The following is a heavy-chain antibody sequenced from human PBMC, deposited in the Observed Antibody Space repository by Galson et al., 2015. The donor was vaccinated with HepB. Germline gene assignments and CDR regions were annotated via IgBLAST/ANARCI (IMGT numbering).Heavy chain of an antibody. D-gene: IGHD3-22*01. Sequence: SETLSLTCTVSGGSISSSSYYWGWIRQPPGKGLEWIGSIYYSGSTYYNPSLKSRVTISVDTSKNQFSLKLSSVTAADTAVYYCARVNYYDSSGYYSWDRNYFDYWGQGTLVTVSS. J-gene: IGHJ4*02. CDR2: IYYSGST. CDR3: ARVNYYDSSGYYSWDRNYFDY. CDR1: GGSISSSSYY. V-gene: IGHV4-39*07.